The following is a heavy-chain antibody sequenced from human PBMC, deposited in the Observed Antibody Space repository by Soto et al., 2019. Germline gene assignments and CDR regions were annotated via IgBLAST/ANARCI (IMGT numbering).Heavy chain of an antibody. CDR1: VYSFTNYW. CDR2: IYPSDSYT. CDR3: ASGSRDCSGGSCYSH. Sequence: GESLNISCKGSVYSFTNYWITWVRQMPGKGLEWMGRIYPSDSYTNYSPAFEGQVTISAGQSITTAYLQWSSLKASDTAIYYCASGSRDCSGGSCYSHWGQGTLVTVSS. V-gene: IGHV5-10-1*04. D-gene: IGHD2-15*01. J-gene: IGHJ4*02.